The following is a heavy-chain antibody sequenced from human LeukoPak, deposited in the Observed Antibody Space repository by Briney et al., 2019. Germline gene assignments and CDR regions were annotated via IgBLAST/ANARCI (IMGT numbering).Heavy chain of an antibody. Sequence: GGSLRLSCAAPGFTFSSYWMSWVRQAPGKGLEWVANIKQDGSEKYYVDSVKGRFTISRDNAENSLYLQMNSLRAEDTAVYYCARDITPYYYDSSGYYPMGAQDYWGQGTLVTVSS. D-gene: IGHD3-22*01. J-gene: IGHJ4*02. CDR2: IKQDGSEK. V-gene: IGHV3-7*01. CDR1: GFTFSSYW. CDR3: ARDITPYYYDSSGYYPMGAQDY.